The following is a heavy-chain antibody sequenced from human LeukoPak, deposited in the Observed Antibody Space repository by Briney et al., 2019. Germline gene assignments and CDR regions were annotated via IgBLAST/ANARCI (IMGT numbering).Heavy chain of an antibody. CDR1: GGSFSGYY. D-gene: IGHD3-22*01. J-gene: IGHJ4*02. CDR2: INHSGST. V-gene: IGHV4-34*01. Sequence: SETLSLTCAVYGGSFSGYYWSWIRQPPGKGLEWIGEINHSGSTNYNPSLKSRVTISVDTSKNQFSLKLSSVTAADTAVYYCAGGGSSGYYRWGQGTLVTVSS. CDR3: AGGGSSGYYR.